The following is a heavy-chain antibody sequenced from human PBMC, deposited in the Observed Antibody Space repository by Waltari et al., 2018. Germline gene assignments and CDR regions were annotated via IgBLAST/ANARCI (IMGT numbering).Heavy chain of an antibody. J-gene: IGHJ6*03. CDR2: IIPIFGTA. Sequence: QVQLVQSGAEAKKPGSSVKVSCKASGGTFSSYAISWVRQAPGQGLEWMGGIIPIFGTANYAQKFQGRVTITTDESTSTAYMELSSLRSEDTAVYYCAIGGYCSSTSCYYYMDVWGKGTTVTVSS. CDR1: GGTFSSYA. CDR3: AIGGYCSSTSCYYYMDV. D-gene: IGHD2-2*01. V-gene: IGHV1-69*05.